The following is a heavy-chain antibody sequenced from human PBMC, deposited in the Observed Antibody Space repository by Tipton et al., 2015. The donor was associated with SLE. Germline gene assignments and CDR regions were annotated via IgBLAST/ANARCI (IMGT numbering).Heavy chain of an antibody. Sequence: TLSLTCSVSDDSIRDYYFSWIRQPPGKGLEWIGSIYYSGSTYYNPSLKSRVTISVDTSKNQFSLKLSSVTAADTAVYYCARHSEWEPGLFDLWGRGTLVTVSS. CDR1: DDSIRDYY. CDR2: IYYSGST. CDR3: ARHSEWEPGLFDL. V-gene: IGHV4-39*01. D-gene: IGHD1-26*01. J-gene: IGHJ2*01.